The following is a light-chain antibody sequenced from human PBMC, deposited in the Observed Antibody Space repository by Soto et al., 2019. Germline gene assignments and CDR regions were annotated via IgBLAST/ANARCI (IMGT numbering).Light chain of an antibody. J-gene: IGLJ2*01. CDR1: SSDVGTYYY. CDR2: EVS. V-gene: IGLV2-8*01. CDR3: SSYAGSNNLV. Sequence: QSALTQPPSASGSPGQSVTISCTGSSSDVGTYYYVSWYQQYPGKAPKLMIYEVSKRPSGVPDRFSGSKSGYTACLTVSGHQAEDEADYYCSSYAGSNNLVFGGGTKLTV.